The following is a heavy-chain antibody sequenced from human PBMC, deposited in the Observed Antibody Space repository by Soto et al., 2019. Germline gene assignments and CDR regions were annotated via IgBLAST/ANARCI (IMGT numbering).Heavy chain of an antibody. D-gene: IGHD6-19*01. CDR1: GFTFSSYG. Sequence: PGGSLRLSCAASGFTFSSYGMHWVRQAPGKGLEWVAVIWYDGSNKYYADSVKGRFTISRDNSKNTLYLQMNSLRAEDTAVYYCARDVIWQAYSSGWFDYWGQGTLVTVSS. CDR3: ARDVIWQAYSSGWFDY. V-gene: IGHV3-33*01. J-gene: IGHJ4*02. CDR2: IWYDGSNK.